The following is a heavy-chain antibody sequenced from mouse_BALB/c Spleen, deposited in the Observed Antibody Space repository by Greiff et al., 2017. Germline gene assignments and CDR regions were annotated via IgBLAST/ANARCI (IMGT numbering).Heavy chain of an antibody. J-gene: IGHJ2*01. CDR2: INSNGGST. V-gene: IGHV5-6-3*01. CDR1: GFTFSSYG. Sequence: EVQLVESGGGLVQPGGSLKLSCAASGFTFSSYGMSWVRQTPDKRLELVATINSNGGSTYYPDSVKGRFTISRDNAKNTLYLQMSSLKSEDTAMYYCARDGGLRRGFDYWGQGTTLTVSS. CDR3: ARDGGLRRGFDY. D-gene: IGHD2-4*01.